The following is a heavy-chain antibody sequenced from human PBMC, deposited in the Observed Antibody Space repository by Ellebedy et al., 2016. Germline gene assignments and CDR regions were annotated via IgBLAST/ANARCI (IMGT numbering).Heavy chain of an antibody. CDR3: ARSSSSGGEFDY. CDR1: GYSFTSYW. V-gene: IGHV5-51*01. Sequence: GGSLRLXCKGSGYSFTSYWIGWVRQMPGKGLEWMGIIYPGDSDTRYSPSFQGQVTISADKSISTAYLQWSSLKASDTAMYYCARSSSSGGEFDYWGQGTLVTVSS. J-gene: IGHJ4*02. CDR2: IYPGDSDT. D-gene: IGHD6-6*01.